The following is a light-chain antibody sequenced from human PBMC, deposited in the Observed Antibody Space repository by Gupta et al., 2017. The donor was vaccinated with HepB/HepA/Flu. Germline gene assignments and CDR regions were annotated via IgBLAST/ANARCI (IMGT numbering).Light chain of an antibody. Sequence: IVLTQSPGTLSLSPGERATLSCRASQSVSTAYLAWYQQKPGQAPRLLIHSASSRATGVPNRFSGSGSGTEFTLTINRREPEDFAVYYCQQKDSSSFTFGQGTKMDIK. CDR2: SAS. J-gene: IGKJ2*01. CDR3: QQKDSSSFT. CDR1: QSVSTAY. V-gene: IGKV3-20*01.